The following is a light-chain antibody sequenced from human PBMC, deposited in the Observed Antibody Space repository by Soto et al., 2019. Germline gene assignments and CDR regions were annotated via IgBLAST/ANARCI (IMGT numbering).Light chain of an antibody. Sequence: QSVLTQPPSASETRGQRVTISCSGSSSNIGGNTVNWYQQLPGTAPKLLIYSDNQRPSGVPDRFSGSKSGTSASLAISGLQSEDEADYYCATWDDSLNGYVFGTGTKLTVL. J-gene: IGLJ1*01. CDR2: SDN. CDR3: ATWDDSLNGYV. CDR1: SSNIGGNT. V-gene: IGLV1-44*01.